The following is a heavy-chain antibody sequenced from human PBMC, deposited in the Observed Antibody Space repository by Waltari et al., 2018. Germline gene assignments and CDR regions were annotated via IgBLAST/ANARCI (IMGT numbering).Heavy chain of an antibody. J-gene: IGHJ4*02. Sequence: QLHLEQLGPGLVKPSGTLSLIGVVSVDSMSDTAVWNWVRQPPGKGLEWIGQVRNSGRTNYNPSFARRVTVSVDTSTNHFSLKMTSATAADTAVYYCARDRGRGLYLDTWGQGILVTVSP. CDR3: ARDRGRGLYLDT. CDR1: VDSMSDTAV. D-gene: IGHD5-12*01. CDR2: VRNSGRT. V-gene: IGHV4-4*02.